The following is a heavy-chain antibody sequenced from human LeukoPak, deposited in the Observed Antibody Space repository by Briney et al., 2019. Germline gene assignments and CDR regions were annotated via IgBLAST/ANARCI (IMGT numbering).Heavy chain of an antibody. CDR3: AKHRENYGDSCLDDY. CDR2: ISGSGDKI. D-gene: IGHD4-17*01. V-gene: IGHV3-23*01. J-gene: IGHJ4*02. Sequence: GGSLRLSCAASGFTFSSYAMSWVRQAPGKGLEWVSVISGSGDKIYYADSVKGRFTTSRDDAKNTLYLLMNSLRAEDTAVYYCAKHRENYGDSCLDDYWGQGTLVTVSS. CDR1: GFTFSSYA.